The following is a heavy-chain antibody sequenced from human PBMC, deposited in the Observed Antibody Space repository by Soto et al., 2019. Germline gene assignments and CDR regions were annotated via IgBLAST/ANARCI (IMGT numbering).Heavy chain of an antibody. V-gene: IGHV1-2*04. CDR2: INPNSGGT. CDR3: ARDRRTGFGFDAFDI. D-gene: IGHD1-1*01. J-gene: IGHJ3*02. Sequence: ASVKVSCKASGYTFTGYYMHWVRQAPGQGLEWMGWINPNSGGTNYAQKFQGWVTMTRDTSISTAYMELSRLRSDDTAVYYCARDRRTGFGFDAFDIWGQGTMVTVSS. CDR1: GYTFTGYY.